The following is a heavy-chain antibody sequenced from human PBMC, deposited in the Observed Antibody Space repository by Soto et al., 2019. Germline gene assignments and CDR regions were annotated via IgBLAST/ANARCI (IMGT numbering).Heavy chain of an antibody. Sequence: PSETLSLTCAVSGYSISSGYYWGWIRQPPGKGLEWIGSIYHSGSTYYNPSLKSRVTISVDTSKNQFSLKLSSVTAADTAVYYCARDSFRGKYYFDYWGQGTLVTVSS. D-gene: IGHD3-16*01. CDR2: IYHSGST. CDR1: GYSISSGYY. CDR3: ARDSFRGKYYFDY. V-gene: IGHV4-38-2*02. J-gene: IGHJ4*02.